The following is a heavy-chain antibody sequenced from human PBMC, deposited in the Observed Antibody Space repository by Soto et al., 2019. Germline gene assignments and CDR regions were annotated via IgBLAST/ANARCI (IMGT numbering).Heavy chain of an antibody. CDR1: GFSLSTSGVG. D-gene: IGHD4-17*01. V-gene: IGHV2-5*01. CDR3: AHLLYDYGDYFFYYYGMDV. J-gene: IGHJ6*02. CDR2: IYWNDDK. Sequence: SGPTLVNPTQTLTLTCTFSGFSLSTSGVGVGWIRQPPGKALEWLALIYWNDDKRYSPSLKSRLTITKDTSKNQVVLTMTNMDPVDTATYYCAHLLYDYGDYFFYYYGMDVWGQGTPVTVSS.